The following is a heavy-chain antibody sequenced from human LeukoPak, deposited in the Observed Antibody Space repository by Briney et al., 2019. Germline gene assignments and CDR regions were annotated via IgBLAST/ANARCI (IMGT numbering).Heavy chain of an antibody. Sequence: SETLSLTCTVFGGSISSYYWSWIRQPPGKGLEWIGYIYYSGSNNYNPSLKSRVTISVDTSKNQFSLKLSSVTAADTAVYYCARGEAPDQYPLYDYWGQGTLVTVSS. V-gene: IGHV4-59*13. CDR3: ARGEAPDQYPLYDY. CDR1: GGSISSYY. J-gene: IGHJ4*02. CDR2: IYYSGSN. D-gene: IGHD1-14*01.